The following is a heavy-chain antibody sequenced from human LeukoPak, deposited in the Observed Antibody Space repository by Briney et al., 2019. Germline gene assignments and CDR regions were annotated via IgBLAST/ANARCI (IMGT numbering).Heavy chain of an antibody. CDR1: GFSFTNSW. J-gene: IGHJ4*02. Sequence: GGSLRLSCAASGFSFTNSWMAWVRQAPGKGLEWVANIKQDGSTKHYADSLKGRVTISRDNPKNSLYLQTISLRADDTAVYYCARDTDGSLDYWGQGILVTVAS. CDR3: ARDTDGSLDY. V-gene: IGHV3-7*01. D-gene: IGHD1-26*01. CDR2: IKQDGSTK.